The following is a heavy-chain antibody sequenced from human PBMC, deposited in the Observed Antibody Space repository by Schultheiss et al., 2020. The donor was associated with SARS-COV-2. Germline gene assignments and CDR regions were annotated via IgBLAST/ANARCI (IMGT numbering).Heavy chain of an antibody. CDR3: ARRFMAYSRGLFDY. J-gene: IGHJ4*02. V-gene: IGHV4-39*01. D-gene: IGHD6-13*01. Sequence: SETLSLTCTVSGGSISSSSYYWGWIRQPPGKGLEWIGSIYYSGSTYYNPSLKSRVTISVDTSKNQFSLKLSSVTAADTAVYYCARRFMAYSRGLFDYWGQGTLVTVSS. CDR2: IYYSGST. CDR1: GGSISSSSYY.